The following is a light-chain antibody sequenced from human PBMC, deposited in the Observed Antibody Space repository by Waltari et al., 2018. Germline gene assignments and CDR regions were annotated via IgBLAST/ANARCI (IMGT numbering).Light chain of an antibody. CDR1: NIGRKS. J-gene: IGLJ1*01. CDR2: DDR. CDR3: QVWDSSSDLQV. Sequence: SYVLTQPPSVSVAPGKTARITHGGNNIGRKSEHWYQQKPGQAPVLVVYDDRDRPSGIPERFSGSKSGNTATLTSSRVEDGDEADYYCQVWDSSSDLQVFGTGTKVTVL. V-gene: IGLV3-21*03.